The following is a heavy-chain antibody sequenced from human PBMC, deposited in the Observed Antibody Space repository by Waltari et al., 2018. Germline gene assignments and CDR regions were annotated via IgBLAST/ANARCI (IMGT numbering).Heavy chain of an antibody. CDR3: ARVPYYYGSGYSQYFDY. D-gene: IGHD3-22*01. Sequence: QVQLQESGPGLVKPSETLSLTCAVSGYSISSGYGWGWIRQPPGKGLEWIGKIYGGSGRTYHNPSLKSRATVSKDTSKNQFSLKLSSVTGADTAVYYCARVPYYYGSGYSQYFDYWGQGVLVTVSS. J-gene: IGHJ4*02. V-gene: IGHV4-38-2*01. CDR2: IYGGSGRT. CDR1: GYSISSGYG.